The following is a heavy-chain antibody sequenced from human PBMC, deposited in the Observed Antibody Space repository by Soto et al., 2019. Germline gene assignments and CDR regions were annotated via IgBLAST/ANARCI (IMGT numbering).Heavy chain of an antibody. CDR3: ARITTYYYDSSGYSWYFDL. V-gene: IGHV1-69*01. CDR1: RGTFSSYA. J-gene: IGHJ2*01. CDR2: IIPIFGTA. Sequence: QVQLVQSGAEVKKPGSSVKVSCKASRGTFSSYAISWVRQAPGQGLEWMGGIIPIFGTANYAQKFQGRVTITADESTSTAYMELSSLRSEDTAVYYCARITTYYYDSSGYSWYFDLWGRGTLVTVSS. D-gene: IGHD3-22*01.